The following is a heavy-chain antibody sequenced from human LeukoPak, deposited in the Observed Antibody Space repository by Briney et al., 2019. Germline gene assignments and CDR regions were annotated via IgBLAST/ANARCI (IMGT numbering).Heavy chain of an antibody. D-gene: IGHD3-10*01. CDR3: ARDSHNYYGSGSYFYY. Sequence: PGGSLRLSCAASGFTFSSYAMSWVRQAPGKGLEWVSAISGSGGSSYYADSVKGRFTISRDNSKNTLYLQMNSLRAEDTAVYYCARDSHNYYGSGSYFYYWGQGTLVTVSS. CDR1: GFTFSSYA. J-gene: IGHJ4*02. V-gene: IGHV3-23*01. CDR2: ISGSGGSS.